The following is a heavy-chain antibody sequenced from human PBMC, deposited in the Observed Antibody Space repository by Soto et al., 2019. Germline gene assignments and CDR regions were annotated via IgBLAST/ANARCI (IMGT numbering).Heavy chain of an antibody. CDR2: ISGSGGST. CDR1: GFTFSSYA. J-gene: IGHJ4*02. Sequence: EVQLLESGGGLVQPGGSLRLSCAASGFTFSSYAMSWVRQAPGKGLEWVSAISGSGGSTYYADSVKGRFTISGGNSKNTLYLQMTSLRAEDTAVYYCAKLGFGVVVAATPGYWGQGTLVTVSS. CDR3: AKLGFGVVVAATPGY. V-gene: IGHV3-23*01. D-gene: IGHD2-15*01.